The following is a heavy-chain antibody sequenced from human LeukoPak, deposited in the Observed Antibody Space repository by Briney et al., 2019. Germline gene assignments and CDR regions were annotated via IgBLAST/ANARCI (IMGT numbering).Heavy chain of an antibody. Sequence: ASETLSLTCSVSGGSMNSYYWSWIRQSPGKGLEWIGYIYYSGSTNYNPSLKSRVTISIDTSKNQFSLKLSSVTAADTALYYCARHVWLQPFDYWGQGTLVTVSS. J-gene: IGHJ4*02. CDR3: ARHVWLQPFDY. CDR2: IYYSGST. CDR1: GGSMNSYY. V-gene: IGHV4-59*08. D-gene: IGHD3-9*01.